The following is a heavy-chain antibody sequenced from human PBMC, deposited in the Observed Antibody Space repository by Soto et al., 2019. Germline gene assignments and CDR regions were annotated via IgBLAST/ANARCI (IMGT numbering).Heavy chain of an antibody. Sequence: SETLSLTCTVSGGPISSGGYFWSWLRQHPGKGLEWIGYISYSGSTYYNPSLKSRLTISVDTSKNQFSLQLRSVTAADTALYHCARYLNTAGWFDPWGQGTLVTVSS. CDR1: GGPISSGGYF. CDR2: ISYSGST. D-gene: IGHD2-2*01. J-gene: IGHJ5*02. CDR3: ARYLNTAGWFDP. V-gene: IGHV4-31*03.